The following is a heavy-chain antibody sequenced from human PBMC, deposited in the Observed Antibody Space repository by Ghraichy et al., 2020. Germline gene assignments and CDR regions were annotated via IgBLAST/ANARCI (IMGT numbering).Heavy chain of an antibody. V-gene: IGHV1-2*02. D-gene: IGHD2-2*01. CDR2: INPNSGGT. J-gene: IGHJ6*02. Sequence: ASVKVSCKASGYTFTGYYMHWVRQAPGQGLEWMGWINPNSGGTNYAQKFQGRVTMTRDTSISTAYMELSRLRSDDTAVYYCASYCSSTSCPSMSAKDITYYYYGMDVWGQGTTVTVSS. CDR3: ASYCSSTSCPSMSAKDITYYYYGMDV. CDR1: GYTFTGYY.